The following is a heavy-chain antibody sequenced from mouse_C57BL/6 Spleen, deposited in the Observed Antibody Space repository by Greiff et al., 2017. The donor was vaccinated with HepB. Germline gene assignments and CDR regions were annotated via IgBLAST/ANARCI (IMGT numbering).Heavy chain of an antibody. CDR3: ARLGWRAMDY. CDR2: IDPSDSYT. Sequence: QVQLQQPGAELVMPGASVKLSCKASGYTFTSYWMHWVKQRPGQGLEWIGEIDPSDSYTNYNQKFKGKSTLTVDKSSSTAYMQLSSLTSEDSAVYYCARLGWRAMDYWGQGTSVTVSS. CDR1: GYTFTSYW. D-gene: IGHD1-1*02. V-gene: IGHV1-69*01. J-gene: IGHJ4*01.